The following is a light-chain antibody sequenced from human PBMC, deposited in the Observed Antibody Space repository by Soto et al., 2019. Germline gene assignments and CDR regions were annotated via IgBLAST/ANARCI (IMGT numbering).Light chain of an antibody. CDR2: GAS. CDR3: QQYGSSLTWT. Sequence: EIVLTQSPGTLSLSPGERATLSCRASQSVSSSYLAWYQQKPGQPPRLLIYGASSRATGIPDRFSGSGSVRDFTLNISRLESEDFAVYYCQQYGSSLTWTFGQGTKVEIK. CDR1: QSVSSSY. J-gene: IGKJ1*01. V-gene: IGKV3-20*01.